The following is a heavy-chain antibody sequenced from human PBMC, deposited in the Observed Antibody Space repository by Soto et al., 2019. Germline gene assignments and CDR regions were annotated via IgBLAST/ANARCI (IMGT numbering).Heavy chain of an antibody. CDR1: GFTFSSYG. CDR3: AKGPEGVQSYYYYYGMDV. Sequence: GGSLRLSCAASGFTFSSYGIHWVRQAPGKGLEWVAVISYDGSNKYYADSVKGRFTISRDNSKNTLYLQMNSLRAEDTAVYYCAKGPEGVQSYYYYYGMDVWGQGTTVTVSS. V-gene: IGHV3-30*18. J-gene: IGHJ6*02. D-gene: IGHD3-16*01. CDR2: ISYDGSNK.